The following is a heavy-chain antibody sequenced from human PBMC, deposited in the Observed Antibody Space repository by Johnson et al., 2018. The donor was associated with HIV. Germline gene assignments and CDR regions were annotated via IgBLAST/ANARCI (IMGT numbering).Heavy chain of an antibody. D-gene: IGHD1-20*01. CDR3: ARGRAERYNWNPFDI. V-gene: IGHV3-30*02. J-gene: IGHJ3*02. CDR1: GFTFSTYG. Sequence: QVQLVESGGGVVQPGGSLRLSCAASGFTFSTYGMHWVRQAPGKGLDWVAFIWYDGSNKYYADSVKGRFTISRDNSKNTLYLQMNSLRAEDTAVYYGARGRAERYNWNPFDIWGEGTMVTVSS. CDR2: IWYDGSNK.